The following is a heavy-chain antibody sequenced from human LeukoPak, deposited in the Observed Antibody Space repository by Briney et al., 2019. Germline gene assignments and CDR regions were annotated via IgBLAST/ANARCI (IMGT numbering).Heavy chain of an antibody. CDR3: ARMEDSSDYSVKVDY. D-gene: IGHD3-22*01. Sequence: NAAGSLRLSCRPSGIPFRRYTMNGLRPAPGKGLNWVSSIHETSRYMYYAASVRGRFTISRDNARNSLFLQMNGLRADDTAIYYCARMEDSSDYSVKVDYWGRGTLVTVSS. V-gene: IGHV3-21*01. CDR1: GIPFRRYT. J-gene: IGHJ4*02. CDR2: IHETSRYM.